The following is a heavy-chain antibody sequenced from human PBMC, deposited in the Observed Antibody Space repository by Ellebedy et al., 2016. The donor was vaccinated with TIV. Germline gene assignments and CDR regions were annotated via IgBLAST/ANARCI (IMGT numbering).Heavy chain of an antibody. CDR1: GFTFDDYG. D-gene: IGHD2-15*01. V-gene: IGHV3-20*04. CDR3: ARRVVVAATYWFDP. CDR2: INWNGGST. J-gene: IGHJ5*02. Sequence: PGGSLRLSCAASGFTFDDYGMSWVRQAPGKGLEWVSGINWNGGSTGYADSVKGRFTISRDNAKNSLYLQMNSLRAEDTALYYCARRVVVAATYWFDPWGQGTLVTVSS.